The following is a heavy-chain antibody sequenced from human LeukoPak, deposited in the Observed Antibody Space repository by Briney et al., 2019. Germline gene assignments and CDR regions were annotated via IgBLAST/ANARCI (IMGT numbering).Heavy chain of an antibody. CDR1: GYTFTSYD. V-gene: IGHV1-8*03. J-gene: IGHJ4*02. Sequence: ASVKVSCKASGYTFTSYDINWVRQATGQGLEWMGWMNPNSGNTGYAQKFQGRVTITRNTSISTAYMELSSLRSEDTAVYYCARGPTYYDSWSGYDFDYWGQGTLVTVSS. D-gene: IGHD3-3*01. CDR3: ARGPTYYDSWSGYDFDY. CDR2: MNPNSGNT.